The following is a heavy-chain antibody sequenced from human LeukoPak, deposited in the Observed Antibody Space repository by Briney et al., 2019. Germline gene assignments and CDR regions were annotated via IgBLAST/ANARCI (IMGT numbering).Heavy chain of an antibody. CDR2: IYYSGST. Sequence: SETLCLTCTVPGGSISSSSYYWGWIRQPPGKGLEWIGSIYYSGSTYDNPSLKSRVTISVDTSKNQFSLKLSSVTAADTAVYYCARRAKATTMIVVVTYFDYWGQGTLVTVSS. D-gene: IGHD3-22*01. J-gene: IGHJ4*02. CDR3: ARRAKATTMIVVVTYFDY. V-gene: IGHV4-39*01. CDR1: GGSISSSSYY.